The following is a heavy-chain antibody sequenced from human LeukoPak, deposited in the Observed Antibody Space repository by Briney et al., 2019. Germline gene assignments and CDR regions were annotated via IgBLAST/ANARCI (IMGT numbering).Heavy chain of an antibody. CDR2: ISSSSSFI. Sequence: GGSLRLSCAASGFTFSSYSMNWVRQAPGKGLEWISYISSSSSFIHYADSVKGRFTISRDNAKKSLYLEMKSLSAEDTAVYYCARDERGAASDWGQGTLVTVSS. CDR1: GFTFSSYS. V-gene: IGHV3-48*01. D-gene: IGHD6-13*01. J-gene: IGHJ4*02. CDR3: ARDERGAASD.